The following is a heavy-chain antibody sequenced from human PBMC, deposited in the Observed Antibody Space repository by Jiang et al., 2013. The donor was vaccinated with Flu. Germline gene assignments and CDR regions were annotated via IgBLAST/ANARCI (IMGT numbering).Heavy chain of an antibody. CDR3: ARTSTYYDFSIDY. V-gene: IGHV3-48*01. CDR1: GFTFSSYS. CDR2: ISSSSSTI. Sequence: VQLLESGGGLVQPGGSLRLSCAASGFTFSSYSMNWVRQAPGKGLEWVSYISSSSSTIYYADSVKGRFTISRDNAKNSLYLQMNSLRAEDTAVYYCARTSTYYDFSIDYWGQGTLVTVSS. D-gene: IGHD3-3*01. J-gene: IGHJ4*02.